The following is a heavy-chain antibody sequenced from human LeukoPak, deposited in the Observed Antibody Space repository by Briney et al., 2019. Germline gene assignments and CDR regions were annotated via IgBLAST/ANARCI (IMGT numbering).Heavy chain of an antibody. V-gene: IGHV5-51*01. D-gene: IGHD6-13*01. CDR2: IYPGDSDT. CDR3: ARHRGIAAAGNDAFDI. CDR1: GYSFTSYW. J-gene: IGHJ3*02. Sequence: GESLKISCKGSGYSFTSYWIGWVRQMPGKGLEWMGIIYPGDSDTRYSPSFQGQVTISADKSISTAYLQWSSLKASDTAMYYCARHRGIAAAGNDAFDIWGQGTMVTVSS.